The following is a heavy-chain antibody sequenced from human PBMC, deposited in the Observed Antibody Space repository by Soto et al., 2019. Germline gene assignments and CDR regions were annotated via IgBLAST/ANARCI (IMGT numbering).Heavy chain of an antibody. CDR2: MNPNSGNT. CDR3: ARGAIVVVTAIPESETDDAFDI. J-gene: IGHJ3*02. V-gene: IGHV1-8*01. D-gene: IGHD2-21*02. CDR1: GYTFTSYD. Sequence: QVQLVQSGAEVKKPGASVKVSCKASGYTFTSYDINWVRQATGQGLEWMGWMNPNSGNTGYAQKFQGRVTMTRNTSISTAYMELSSLRSEDTAVYYCARGAIVVVTAIPESETDDAFDIWGQGTMVTVSS.